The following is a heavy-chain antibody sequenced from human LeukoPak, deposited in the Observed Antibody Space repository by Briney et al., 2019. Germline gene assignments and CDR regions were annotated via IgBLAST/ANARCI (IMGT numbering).Heavy chain of an antibody. CDR3: ARGRSTYNGYSSRHYQWFDP. J-gene: IGHJ5*02. CDR2: INHSGST. CDR1: GGSFSDYY. Sequence: SETLSLTCAVYGGSFSDYYWNWIRQPPGKGLEWIREINHSGSTTHNPSLKSRVTISVDTSKNQFSLRLSSVTAADTAVYYCARGRSTYNGYSSRHYQWFDPWGQGTLVTVSS. D-gene: IGHD6-13*01. V-gene: IGHV4-34*01.